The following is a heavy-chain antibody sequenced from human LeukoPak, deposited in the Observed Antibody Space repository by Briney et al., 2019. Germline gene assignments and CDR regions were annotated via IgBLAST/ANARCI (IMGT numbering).Heavy chain of an antibody. CDR2: IYTSGST. Sequence: PSETLSLTCTVSGGSISSYYWSWIRQPAGKGLEWIGRIYTSGSTNYDPSLKSRVTMSVDTSKNQFSLKLSSVTAADTAVYYCARALFAGTTRRNWFDPWGQGTLVTVSS. J-gene: IGHJ5*02. CDR3: ARALFAGTTRRNWFDP. D-gene: IGHD1-1*01. V-gene: IGHV4-4*07. CDR1: GGSISSYY.